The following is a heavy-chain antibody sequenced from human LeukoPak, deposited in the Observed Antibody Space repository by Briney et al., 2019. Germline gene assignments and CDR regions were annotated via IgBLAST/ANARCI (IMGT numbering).Heavy chain of an antibody. D-gene: IGHD4-17*01. J-gene: IGHJ3*02. CDR1: GYTFTSYG. CDR2: ISAYNGNT. CDR3: ARHAYGDPESDAFDI. V-gene: IGHV1-18*01. Sequence: AASVKVSCKASGYTFTSYGISWVRQAPGQGLEWMGWISAYNGNTNYAQKLQGRVTMTTDTSTSTAYMELRSLRSDDTAVYYCARHAYGDPESDAFDIWGQGTMVTVSS.